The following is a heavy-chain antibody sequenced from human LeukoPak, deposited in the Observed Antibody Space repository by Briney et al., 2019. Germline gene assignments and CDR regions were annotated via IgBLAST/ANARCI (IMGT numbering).Heavy chain of an antibody. CDR3: ARCPRAAMIVGPLRAFDI. CDR2: IYYSGST. Sequence: PSETLSLTCTVSGGSISSGGYYWSWIRQHPGKGLEWIGYIYYSGSTYYNPSLKSRVTISVDTSKNQFSLKLSSVTAADPAVYYCARCPRAAMIVGPLRAFDIWGQGTMVTVSS. V-gene: IGHV4-31*03. J-gene: IGHJ3*02. D-gene: IGHD3-22*01. CDR1: GGSISSGGYY.